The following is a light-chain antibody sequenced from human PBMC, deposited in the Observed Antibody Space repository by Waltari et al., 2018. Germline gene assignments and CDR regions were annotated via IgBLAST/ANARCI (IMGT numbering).Light chain of an antibody. Sequence: EIVSTQSPATLSLSPGERATLSCRASASVSSYLTWYQQKPGQAPRPLIYVASTRAPGIPARFSGSGSGTDFTLTISSLEPEDFAVYYCQQRSNWPRTFGQGTKVEIK. CDR3: QQRSNWPRT. J-gene: IGKJ1*01. V-gene: IGKV3-11*01. CDR2: VAS. CDR1: ASVSSY.